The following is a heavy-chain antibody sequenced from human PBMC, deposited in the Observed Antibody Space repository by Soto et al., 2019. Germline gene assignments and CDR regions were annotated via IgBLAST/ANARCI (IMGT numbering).Heavy chain of an antibody. V-gene: IGHV3-23*01. J-gene: IGHJ4*02. D-gene: IGHD4-4*01. CDR1: GLPFSSYV. CDR2: ISGGGSNT. CDR3: AKDSNKYSSSLRGRYFDY. Sequence: GGSLRLSCAASGLPFSSYVMAWVRQAPGKGLEWVSGISGGGSNTFYADSVKGRFTISRDNSKNTLLLQMNSLGAEDTAVYYCAKDSNKYSSSLRGRYFDYWGQGIGVTVSS.